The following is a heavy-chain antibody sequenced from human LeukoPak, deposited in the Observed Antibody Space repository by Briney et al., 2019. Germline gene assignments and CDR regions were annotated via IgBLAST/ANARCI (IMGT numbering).Heavy chain of an antibody. Sequence: GGSLRLSCALSGFTFSNNDMSWDRQAPGEGREWVAGICGSDDTTNSGASVQGRFTICRDNSHSRLYLQMNRMRVEDTAVYYCARRGTYLGGFDYWGQGTLVTVPS. CDR2: ICGSDDTT. D-gene: IGHD1-26*01. CDR3: ARRGTYLGGFDY. J-gene: IGHJ4*02. CDR1: GFTFSNND. V-gene: IGHV3-23*01.